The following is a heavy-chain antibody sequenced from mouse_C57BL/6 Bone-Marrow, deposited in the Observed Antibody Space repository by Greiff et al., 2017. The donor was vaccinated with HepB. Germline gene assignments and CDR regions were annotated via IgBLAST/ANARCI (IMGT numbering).Heavy chain of an antibody. CDR1: GVDFSRYW. Sequence: GVDFSRYWMSWVRRAPGKGLEWIGEINPDSSTINYAPSLKDKFIISRDNAKNTLYLQMSKVRSEDTALYYCARPYYGSSWYFDVWGTGTTVTVSS. J-gene: IGHJ1*03. D-gene: IGHD1-1*01. V-gene: IGHV4-1*01. CDR3: ARPYYGSSWYFDV. CDR2: INPDSSTI.